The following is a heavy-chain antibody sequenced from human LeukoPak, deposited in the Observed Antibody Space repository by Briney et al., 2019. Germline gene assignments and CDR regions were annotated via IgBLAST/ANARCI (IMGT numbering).Heavy chain of an antibody. CDR1: GFTFSDYY. CDR3: ANSWGIAGATTIYYFDY. J-gene: IGHJ4*02. CDR2: ISSSSSFT. D-gene: IGHD6-13*01. V-gene: IGHV3-11*06. Sequence: GGSLRLSCAASGFTFSDYYMSWIRQAPGKGLEWVSYISSSSSFTNYADSVKGRFTISRDNAKNSLYLQMNSLRAEDTAVYYCANSWGIAGATTIYYFDYWGQGTLVTVSS.